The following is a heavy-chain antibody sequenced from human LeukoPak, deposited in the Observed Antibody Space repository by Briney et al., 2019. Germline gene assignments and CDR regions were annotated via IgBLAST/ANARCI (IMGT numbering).Heavy chain of an antibody. CDR1: GFTFSSYA. CDR3: AKDFRMAAAAGANWFDT. D-gene: IGHD6-13*01. Sequence: PGGSLRLSCAASGFTFSSYAMSWVRQAPGKGLEWVSAISGSGGSTYYADSVKGRFTISRDNSKNTLYLQMNSLRAEDTAVYYCAKDFRMAAAAGANWFDTWGQGTLVTVSS. CDR2: ISGSGGST. J-gene: IGHJ5*02. V-gene: IGHV3-23*01.